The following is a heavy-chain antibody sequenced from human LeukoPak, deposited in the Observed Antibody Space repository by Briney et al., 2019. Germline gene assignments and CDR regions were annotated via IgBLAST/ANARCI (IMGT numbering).Heavy chain of an antibody. CDR1: GGSISSYY. V-gene: IGHV4-59*01. D-gene: IGHD3-16*01. Sequence: SETLSLTCTVSGGSISSYYWSWIRQPPGKGLEWIGYIYYSGSTNYNPSLKSRVTISVDTSKNQFSLKLSSVTAADTAVYYCARLGVQDKTYYYYYMDVWGKGTTVTVSS. J-gene: IGHJ6*03. CDR3: ARLGVQDKTYYYYYMDV. CDR2: IYYSGST.